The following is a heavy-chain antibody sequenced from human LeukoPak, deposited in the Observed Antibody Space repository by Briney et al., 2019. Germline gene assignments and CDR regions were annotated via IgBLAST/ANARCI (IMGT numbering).Heavy chain of an antibody. D-gene: IGHD1-7*01. CDR2: IYVSGST. CDR1: GASISSYY. Sequence: SETLSLTRTVSGASISSYYWSWIRQPAGKGLEWIGRIYVSGSTTYNPSLESRVTISLDTSKNQISLRLTSMTAADTAVYYCARDSGTTGEVKFDPWGQGTLVTVSS. V-gene: IGHV4-4*07. J-gene: IGHJ5*02. CDR3: ARDSGTTGEVKFDP.